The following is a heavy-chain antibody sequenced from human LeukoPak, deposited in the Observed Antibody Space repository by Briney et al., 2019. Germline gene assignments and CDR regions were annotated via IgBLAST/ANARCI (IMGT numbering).Heavy chain of an antibody. J-gene: IGHJ4*02. D-gene: IGHD5-12*01. CDR3: AKGYMSLVLDY. Sequence: GGSLRLSCAASGFTFSSYAMHWVRQAPGKGLEWVAVISYDGSNKYYADSVKGRFTISRDNSKNTLYLQMNSLRAEDTAVYYCAKGYMSLVLDYWGQGTLVTVSS. V-gene: IGHV3-30-3*01. CDR1: GFTFSSYA. CDR2: ISYDGSNK.